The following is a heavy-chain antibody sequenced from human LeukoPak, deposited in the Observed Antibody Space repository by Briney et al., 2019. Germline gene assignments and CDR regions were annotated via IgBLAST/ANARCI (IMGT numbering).Heavy chain of an antibody. CDR3: VRDAGFWSPGGY. CDR2: ISHDGNNK. Sequence: GGSLRLSCAASGFTFGTYAMHWVRQAPDKGLEWVAVISHDGNNKYYADSMKGRFTISRDDSKSTLYLQLNSLRAEDTAVYSCVRDAGFWSPGGYWGQGALVTVSS. J-gene: IGHJ4*02. CDR1: GFTFGTYA. D-gene: IGHD3-3*01. V-gene: IGHV3-30-3*01.